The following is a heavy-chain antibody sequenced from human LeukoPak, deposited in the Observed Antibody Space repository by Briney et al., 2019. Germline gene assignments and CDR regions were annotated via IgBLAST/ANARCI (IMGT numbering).Heavy chain of an antibody. CDR1: GYTLTELS. J-gene: IGHJ4*02. CDR2: FDPEDGET. CDR3: ATGSSGPYYFDY. V-gene: IGHV1-24*01. Sequence: SVKVSFKVSGYTLTELSMHWVRQAPGKGVGWMGGFDPEDGETIYAQKFQGRVTMTEDTSTDTAYMELSSLRSEDTAVYYCATGSSGPYYFDYWGQGTLVTVSS. D-gene: IGHD6-19*01.